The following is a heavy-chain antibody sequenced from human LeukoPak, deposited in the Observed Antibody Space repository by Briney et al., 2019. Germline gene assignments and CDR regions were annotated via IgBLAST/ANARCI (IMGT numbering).Heavy chain of an antibody. V-gene: IGHV4-31*03. CDR3: ARGGDSSGYPAQVILSFDY. D-gene: IGHD3-22*01. CDR1: GGSISSGGYY. J-gene: IGHJ4*02. Sequence: PSETLSLTCTVSGGSISSGGYYWSWIRQHPGKGLEWIGYIYYSGSTYYNPSLKSRVTISVDTSKNQFSLKLSSVTAADTAVYYCARGGDSSGYPAQVILSFDYWGQGTLVTVSS. CDR2: IYYSGST.